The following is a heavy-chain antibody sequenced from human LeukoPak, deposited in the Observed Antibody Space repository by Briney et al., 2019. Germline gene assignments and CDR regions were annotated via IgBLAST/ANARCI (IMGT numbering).Heavy chain of an antibody. Sequence: GGSLRLSCAGSGFTFSSYALSWVRQAPGKGLEWVSSISGSGGSTDYGDSVKGHFTISRDNSKNTLYLQMNSLRAEDTAVYYCAKSPIPFNFCFDYWGQGTLVTVSS. D-gene: IGHD1-20*01. CDR3: AKSPIPFNFCFDY. J-gene: IGHJ4*02. CDR2: ISGSGGST. V-gene: IGHV3-23*01. CDR1: GFTFSSYA.